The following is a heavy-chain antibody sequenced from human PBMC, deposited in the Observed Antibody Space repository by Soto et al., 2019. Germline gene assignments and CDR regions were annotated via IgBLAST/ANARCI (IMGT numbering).Heavy chain of an antibody. J-gene: IGHJ6*02. CDR2: IWYDGSNK. Sequence: GGSLRLSCAASGFTFSSYGMHWVRQAPGKGLEWVAVIWYDGSNKYYADSVKGRFTISRDNSKNTLYLQMNSLRAEDTAVYYCARDRGKGGSYYYYYGMDVWGQGTTVTVSS. D-gene: IGHD1-26*01. V-gene: IGHV3-33*01. CDR3: ARDRGKGGSYYYYYGMDV. CDR1: GFTFSSYG.